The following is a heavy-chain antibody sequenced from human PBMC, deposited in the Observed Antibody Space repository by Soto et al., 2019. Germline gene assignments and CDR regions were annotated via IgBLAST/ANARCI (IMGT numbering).Heavy chain of an antibody. CDR3: ARDHITAPVGRSFDY. J-gene: IGHJ4*02. CDR2: INAGNGNT. CDR1: GYTFTRYN. V-gene: IGHV1-3*01. Sequence: ASVKVSCKASGYTFTRYNIHWVRQAPGQRLEWMGWINAGNGNTKYSQKFQGRVTITRDTSANTAYMDLNSLRVEDTAVYFCARDHITAPVGRSFDYWGQGTLVTVSS. D-gene: IGHD6-13*01.